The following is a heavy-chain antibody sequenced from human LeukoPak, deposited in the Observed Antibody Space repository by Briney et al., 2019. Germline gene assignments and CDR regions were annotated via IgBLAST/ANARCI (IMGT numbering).Heavy chain of an antibody. V-gene: IGHV3-48*01. Sequence: PGGSLRLSCAASGFTFSSYSMNWVRQAPGKGLEWVSYISSSSSTLYYADSVKGRFTISRDSAKNSLYLQMNSLRAEDTAVYYCARDACLVGACGYAFDIWGQGTMVTVSS. CDR1: GFTFSSYS. CDR3: ARDACLVGACGYAFDI. J-gene: IGHJ3*02. D-gene: IGHD1-26*01. CDR2: ISSSSSTL.